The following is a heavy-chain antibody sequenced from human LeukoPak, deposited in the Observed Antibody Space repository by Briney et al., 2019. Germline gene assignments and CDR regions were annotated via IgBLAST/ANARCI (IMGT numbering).Heavy chain of an antibody. D-gene: IGHD2-15*01. CDR1: GHTFSSFD. CDR2: INPDSGGT. J-gene: IGHJ4*02. CDR3: ATHCGGGTCYFYKFDY. V-gene: IGHV1-2*02. Sequence: GASVKVSCKAVGHTFSSFDIYWVRQGPGQGLEWMGWINPDSGGTNYAQKFQGRVTMTRDTSITTAYMELSRLISDDTAVYYCATHCGGGTCYFYKFDYWGQGTQVTVSS.